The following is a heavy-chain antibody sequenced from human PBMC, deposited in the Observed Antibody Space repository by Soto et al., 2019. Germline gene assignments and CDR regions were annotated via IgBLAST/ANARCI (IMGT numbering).Heavy chain of an antibody. D-gene: IGHD4-17*01. CDR2: INHRGST. J-gene: IGHJ2*01. CDR1: GDSISSSYW. CDR3: ARVYDAYVSPRNWYFDL. V-gene: IGHV4-4*02. Sequence: QVQLQESGPGLVKPSGTLSLTCAVFGDSISSSYWWSWVRQPPGKGLEWIGQINHRGSTNYNPALKSRVTMSVDKSKNQLSLKLTSVTAADTAVHYCARVYDAYVSPRNWYFDLWGRGTLVIVSS.